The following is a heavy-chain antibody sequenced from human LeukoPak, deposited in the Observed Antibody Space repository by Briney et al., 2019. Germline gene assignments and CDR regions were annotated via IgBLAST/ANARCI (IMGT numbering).Heavy chain of an antibody. CDR1: GYTFTDSY. CDR2: INPNSGT. V-gene: IGHV1-2*02. J-gene: IGHJ4*02. Sequence: ASVKVSCKASGYTFTDSYMHWMRQAPGQGLEWMGWINPNSGTNYAQKFPGRVTMTRDTSISTADMELNSLTSDDTGVYYCARDRGGNSFDFWGQGTLVTVSS. CDR3: ARDRGGNSFDF. D-gene: IGHD4-23*01.